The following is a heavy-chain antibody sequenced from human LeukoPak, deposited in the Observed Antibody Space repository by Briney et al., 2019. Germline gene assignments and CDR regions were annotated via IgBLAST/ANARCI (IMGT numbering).Heavy chain of an antibody. D-gene: IGHD2-2*02. Sequence: GGSLRLSCAASGFTFSSYAMSWVRQAPGKGLEWVSDISGSGGSTYYADSVKGRFTISRDNSKNTLYLQMNSLRAEDTAVYYCAKARYCSSTSCYINWFDPWGQGTLVTVSS. CDR2: ISGSGGST. CDR3: AKARYCSSTSCYINWFDP. V-gene: IGHV3-23*01. J-gene: IGHJ5*02. CDR1: GFTFSSYA.